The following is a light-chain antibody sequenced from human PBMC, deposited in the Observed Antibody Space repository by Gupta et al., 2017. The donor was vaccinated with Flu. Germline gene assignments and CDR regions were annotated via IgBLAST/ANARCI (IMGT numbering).Light chain of an antibody. CDR3: RQSTHWPPWT. CDR1: QSLVYSDGNNY. CDR2: KVC. J-gene: IGKJ1*01. Sequence: DVVMTQSPLSLPVTLGQLASISCKTSQSLVYSDGNNYLNWFKQRPSQAPMLLIYKVCNRDAGVPDRFSGRGLGSHFPLKIRRGEGEDVGVYYCRQSTHWPPWTFGQGTKVEIK. V-gene: IGKV2-30*01.